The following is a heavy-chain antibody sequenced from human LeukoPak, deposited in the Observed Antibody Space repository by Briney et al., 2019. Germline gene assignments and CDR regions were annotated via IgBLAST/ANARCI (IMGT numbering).Heavy chain of an antibody. Sequence: KTSQTLSLTCTVSGGSINSSSYYWGWIRQPPGKGLEWIGSIYYSGSTYYNPSLKSRATISVDTSKNQFSLKLSSVTAADTAVYYCARHSFGYCSSTSCYMPDYWGQGTLVTVSS. CDR2: IYYSGST. J-gene: IGHJ4*02. D-gene: IGHD2-2*03. V-gene: IGHV4-39*01. CDR3: ARHSFGYCSSTSCYMPDY. CDR1: GGSINSSSYY.